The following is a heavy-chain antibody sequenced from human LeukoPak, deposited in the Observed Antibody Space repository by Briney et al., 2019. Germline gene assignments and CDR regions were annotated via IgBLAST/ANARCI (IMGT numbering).Heavy chain of an antibody. CDR3: AARSSSWTGFAFDI. V-gene: IGHV3-48*01. Sequence: GGSLRLSCAASGFTFSSYSMNWVRQAPGKGLEWISYISSNGSTIYYAASVKGRFTISRDSAKNSLYLQMNSLRAEDTAVYYCAARSSSWTGFAFDIWGQGTMVTVSS. CDR1: GFTFSSYS. D-gene: IGHD6-13*01. CDR2: ISSNGSTI. J-gene: IGHJ3*02.